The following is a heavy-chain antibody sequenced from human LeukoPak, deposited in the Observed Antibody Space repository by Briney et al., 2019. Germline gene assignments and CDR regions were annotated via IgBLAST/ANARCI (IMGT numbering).Heavy chain of an antibody. CDR1: GYTFTSFD. Sequence: ASVKVSCKASGYTFTSFDINWVRQATGQGLEWMGWMKPNNGNTGYAQRFQGRVTMTRNTSISTAYMELSSLRSEDTAVYYCAGGDGYGFSFDYWGQGTLVTVSS. V-gene: IGHV1-8*01. D-gene: IGHD5-18*01. J-gene: IGHJ4*02. CDR3: AGGDGYGFSFDY. CDR2: MKPNNGNT.